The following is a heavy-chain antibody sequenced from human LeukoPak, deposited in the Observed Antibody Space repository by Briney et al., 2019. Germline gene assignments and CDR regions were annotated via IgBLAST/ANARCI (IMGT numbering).Heavy chain of an antibody. Sequence: SETLSLTCTVSGGSISSYYWGWIRQPPGKGLEWIGYIYYSGSTNYNPSLKSRVTISVDTSKNQFSLKLSSVTAADTAVYYCAREPTTVTGYYYYGMDVWGQGTTVTVSS. CDR1: GGSISSYY. D-gene: IGHD4-11*01. J-gene: IGHJ6*02. CDR3: AREPTTVTGYYYYGMDV. V-gene: IGHV4-59*01. CDR2: IYYSGST.